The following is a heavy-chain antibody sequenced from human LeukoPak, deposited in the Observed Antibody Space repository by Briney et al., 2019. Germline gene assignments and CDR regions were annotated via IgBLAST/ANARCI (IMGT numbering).Heavy chain of an antibody. V-gene: IGHV4-4*07. CDR2: IYTSGST. Sequence: SETLSLTCTVSGGSISSYYWSWIRQPAGEGLEWIGRIYTSGSTNYNPSLKSRVTMSVDTSKNQFSLKLSSVTAADTAVYYCAREPPISSSWYPLDYWGQGTLVTVSS. D-gene: IGHD6-13*01. CDR1: GGSISSYY. J-gene: IGHJ4*02. CDR3: AREPPISSSWYPLDY.